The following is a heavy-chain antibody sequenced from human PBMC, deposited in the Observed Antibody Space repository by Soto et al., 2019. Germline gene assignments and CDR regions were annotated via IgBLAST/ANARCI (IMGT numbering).Heavy chain of an antibody. CDR3: ARGPGGVIVNGARGMPHSDAFDI. CDR1: GGSFSGYY. V-gene: IGHV4-34*01. Sequence: SETLSLTCAVYGGSFSGYYWSWIRQPPGKGLEWIGEINHSGSTNYNPSLKSRVTISVDTSKNQFSLKLSSVTAADTAVYYCARGPGGVIVNGARGMPHSDAFDIWGQGTMVTVSS. D-gene: IGHD3-16*02. CDR2: INHSGST. J-gene: IGHJ3*02.